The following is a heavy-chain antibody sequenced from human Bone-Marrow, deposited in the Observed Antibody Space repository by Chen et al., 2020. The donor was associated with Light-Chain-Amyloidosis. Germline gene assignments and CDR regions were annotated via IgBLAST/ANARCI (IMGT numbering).Heavy chain of an antibody. CDR3: ARDDYGSLDY. CDR1: GFTFSSYW. D-gene: IGHD3-16*01. J-gene: IGHJ4*02. CDR2: MKQDGSEK. Sequence: VQLVESGGGLVQPGGSLRLSCVAAGFTFSSYWMAWVRRAPGKGLEWAANMKQDGSEKYYVDSVKGRFTISRDNATNSLYLQMNRLRAYDTAVYYCARDDYGSLDYWGQGTLVTVSS. V-gene: IGHV3-7*01.